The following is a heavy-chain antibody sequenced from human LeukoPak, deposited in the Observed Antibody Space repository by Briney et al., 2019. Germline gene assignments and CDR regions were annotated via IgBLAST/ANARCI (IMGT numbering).Heavy chain of an antibody. D-gene: IGHD2-8*01. CDR3: GSVDVGRRVYRGGGNYFDY. J-gene: IGHJ4*02. Sequence: SQTLSLTCAVSGDSISSGGYSWRWIRQPPGKGLEWNGYIYHSGSTYYNPSLKSRVTISVDRSKNQFSLKLSSVTARDTAGDYCGSVDVGRRVYRGGGNYFDYWGQGTLVTVSS. CDR2: IYHSGST. CDR1: GDSISSGGYS. V-gene: IGHV4-30-2*02.